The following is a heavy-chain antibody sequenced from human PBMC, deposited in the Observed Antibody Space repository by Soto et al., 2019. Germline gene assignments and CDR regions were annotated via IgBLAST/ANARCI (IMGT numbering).Heavy chain of an antibody. V-gene: IGHV3-30*18. CDR3: AKDRYGDYPYSFFDY. CDR2: ISYDGSNK. CDR1: GFTFSSYG. D-gene: IGHD4-17*01. Sequence: GSLRLSCAASGFTFSSYGMHWVRQAPGKGLEWVAVISYDGSNKYYADSVKGRFTISRDNSKNTLYLQMNSLRAEDTAVYYCAKDRYGDYPYSFFDYWGQGTLVTVSS. J-gene: IGHJ4*02.